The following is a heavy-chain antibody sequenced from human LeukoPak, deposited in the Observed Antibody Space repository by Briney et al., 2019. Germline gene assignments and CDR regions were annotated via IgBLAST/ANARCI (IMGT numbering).Heavy chain of an antibody. V-gene: IGHV4-34*01. CDR1: GFTFSSYW. D-gene: IGHD5-18*01. CDR2: INHSGST. Sequence: PGGSLRLSCAASGFTFSSYWMHWVRQAPGKGLEWIGEINHSGSTNYNPSLKSRVTISVDTSKNQFSLKVNSVTAADTAVYYCARRGYTYGWGWFDPWGQGTLVTVSS. J-gene: IGHJ5*02. CDR3: ARRGYTYGWGWFDP.